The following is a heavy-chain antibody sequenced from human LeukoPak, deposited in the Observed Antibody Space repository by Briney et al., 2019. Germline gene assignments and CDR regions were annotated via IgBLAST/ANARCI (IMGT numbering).Heavy chain of an antibody. CDR2: IYYSGST. CDR3: ARRRDTAMVN. CDR1: GGSISGYY. J-gene: IGHJ4*02. Sequence: PSETLSLTCTASGGSISGYYWSWIRQPPGKGLEWIGYIYYSGSTNYNPSLKSRVTISVDTSKNQFSLKLSSVTAADTAVYYCARRRDTAMVNWGQGTLVTVSS. D-gene: IGHD5-18*01. V-gene: IGHV4-59*08.